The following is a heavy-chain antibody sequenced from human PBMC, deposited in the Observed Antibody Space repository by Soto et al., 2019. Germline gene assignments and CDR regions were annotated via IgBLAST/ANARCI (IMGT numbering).Heavy chain of an antibody. CDR3: ARGRGVLSAAIGARYGMDA. CDR1: GGSFSGYY. V-gene: IGHV4-34*01. D-gene: IGHD2-2*01. Sequence: AETLSLTCAVYGGSFSGYYWSWIRQPPGKGLEWIGEINHSGSTNYNPSLKSRVTISVDTSKNQFSLKLSSVTAADTAVYYCARGRGVLSAAIGARYGMDAWGQGTTVTISS. CDR2: INHSGST. J-gene: IGHJ6*02.